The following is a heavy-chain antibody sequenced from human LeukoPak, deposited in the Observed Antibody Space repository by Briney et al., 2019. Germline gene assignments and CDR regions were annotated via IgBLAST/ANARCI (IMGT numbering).Heavy chain of an antibody. CDR1: GFTFITYG. Sequence: GGSLRLSCVASGFTFITYGMSWVRQAPGKGLEWVAAVSSTGSGTYYPDSLKGRFIISRDNSQYTVCLQMNTLRPEDTAFYFCAKDGPLLWFGPTDAWGQGILVTVSS. CDR2: VSSTGSGT. V-gene: IGHV3-23*01. D-gene: IGHD3-10*01. J-gene: IGHJ5*02. CDR3: AKDGPLLWFGPTDA.